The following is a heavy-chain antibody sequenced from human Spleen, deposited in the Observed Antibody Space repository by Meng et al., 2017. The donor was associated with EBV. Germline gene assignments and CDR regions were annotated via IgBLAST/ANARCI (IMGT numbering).Heavy chain of an antibody. V-gene: IGHV4-4*02. CDR1: GGCSSSSNW. Sequence: VKLQASGPGLVKPSGTLSLTCASSGGCSSSSNWWCWVRQPPGKGLEWIGEIYQSGSTNYNPSLKSRVTISVDKSKNQFSLKLSSVTAADTAVYYCARKSVAEGQDYWGQGTLVTVSS. D-gene: IGHD6-19*01. CDR2: IYQSGST. CDR3: ARKSVAEGQDY. J-gene: IGHJ4*02.